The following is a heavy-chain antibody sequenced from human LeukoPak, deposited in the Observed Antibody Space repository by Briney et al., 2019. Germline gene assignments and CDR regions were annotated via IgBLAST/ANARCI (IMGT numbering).Heavy chain of an antibody. CDR1: GGSISSYY. D-gene: IGHD2-8*01. J-gene: IGHJ5*02. V-gene: IGHV4-59*08. Sequence: SETLSLTCTVSGGSISSYYWSWIRQPPGKGLEWIGYIYYSGSTNHNPSLKSRVTISVDTSKNQFSLKLSSVTAADTAVYYCARWKNGNWFDPWGQGTLVTVSS. CDR3: ARWKNGNWFDP. CDR2: IYYSGST.